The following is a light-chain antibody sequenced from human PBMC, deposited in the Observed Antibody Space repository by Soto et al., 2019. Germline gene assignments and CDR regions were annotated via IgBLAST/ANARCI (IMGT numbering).Light chain of an antibody. Sequence: QPALTQPASVSGSPGQSIAISCTGTSSDVGNYNYVSWYQQHPGKVPKLMIYDVNNRPSGVSNRFSGSKSGNTASLTISGLQAEDESDYYCSSYASSSSTLVFGTGTKLTVL. CDR3: SSYASSSSTLV. J-gene: IGLJ1*01. CDR2: DVN. V-gene: IGLV2-14*01. CDR1: SSDVGNYNY.